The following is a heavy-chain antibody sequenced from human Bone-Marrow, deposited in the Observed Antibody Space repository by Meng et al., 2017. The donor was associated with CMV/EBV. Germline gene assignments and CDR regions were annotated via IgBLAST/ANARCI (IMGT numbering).Heavy chain of an antibody. CDR3: ARTQYDSSAQDFDY. J-gene: IGHJ4*02. V-gene: IGHV3-7*01. CDR1: GFTFSSYW. CDR2: IKQDGSEK. Sequence: GGALRLSCAASGFTFSSYWMSWVRQAPGKGLEWVANIKQDGSEKYYVDSVKGRFTISRDNSKNTLYLQMNSLRAEDTAVYYCARTQYDSSAQDFDYWGQGTLVTVSS. D-gene: IGHD3-22*01.